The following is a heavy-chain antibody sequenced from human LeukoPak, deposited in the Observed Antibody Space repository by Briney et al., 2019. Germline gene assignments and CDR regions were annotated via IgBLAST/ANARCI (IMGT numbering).Heavy chain of an antibody. CDR1: GFTFSSYA. V-gene: IGHV3-23*01. CDR3: ANSYGDYVRGYYFDY. J-gene: IGHJ4*02. CDR2: ISGSGGST. D-gene: IGHD4-17*01. Sequence: GGSLRLSCAASGFTFSSYAMSWVRQAPGKGLEWVSAISGSGGSTYYADSVKGRFTISRDNSKNTLYLQMNSLGAEDTAVYYCANSYGDYVRGYYFDYWGQGTLVTVSS.